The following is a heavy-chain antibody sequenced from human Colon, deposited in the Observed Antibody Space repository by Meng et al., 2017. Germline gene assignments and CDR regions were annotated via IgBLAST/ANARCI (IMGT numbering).Heavy chain of an antibody. CDR3: TTWYGEY. CDR1: GDSVSSNSAA. Sequence: QVPLQPSGPGLGKPSQTPSLTRAISGDSVSSNSAAWNWIRQSPSRGLEWLGRTYYRSKWYNDYAVSVKSRITINADTSRNHFSLHLNSVTPEDTAVYYCTTWYGEYWGQGTLVTVSS. J-gene: IGHJ4*02. CDR2: TYYRSKWYN. V-gene: IGHV6-1*01. D-gene: IGHD3-10*01.